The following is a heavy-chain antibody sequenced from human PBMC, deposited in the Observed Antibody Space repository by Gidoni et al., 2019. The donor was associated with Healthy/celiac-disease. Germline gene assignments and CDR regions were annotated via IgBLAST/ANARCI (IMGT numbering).Heavy chain of an antibody. CDR1: GYSFTSSW. Sequence: VQLVQSGAEVKTPGGSLKISCKGSGYSFTSSWIGWVRQMPGKGLEWMGIIYPGDSDTRYSPSFQGQVTISADKSISTAYLQWSSLKASDTAMYYCARHGSRGDILTGPDYWGQGTLVTVSS. CDR2: IYPGDSDT. CDR3: ARHGSRGDILTGPDY. J-gene: IGHJ4*02. D-gene: IGHD3-9*01. V-gene: IGHV5-51*01.